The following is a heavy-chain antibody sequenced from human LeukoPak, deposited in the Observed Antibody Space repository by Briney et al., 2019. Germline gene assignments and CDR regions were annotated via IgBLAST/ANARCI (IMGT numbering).Heavy chain of an antibody. CDR3: ARGPEKGYNYAPYYLDY. CDR1: DFTVSRNY. Sequence: GGSLRLSCAASDFTVSRNYMSWIRRAPGKGLEWVSVIWRFTISRDNSKNTLYLQMNSLRAEDTAVYYCARGPEKGYNYAPYYLDYWGQGTLVTVSS. J-gene: IGHJ4*02. D-gene: IGHD5-24*01. V-gene: IGHV3-53*01. CDR2: I.